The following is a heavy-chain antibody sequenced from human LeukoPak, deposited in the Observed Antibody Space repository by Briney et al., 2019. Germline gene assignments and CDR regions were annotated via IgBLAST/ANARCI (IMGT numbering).Heavy chain of an antibody. CDR3: ARDKDWANYYYYGMDV. V-gene: IGHV4-4*07. J-gene: IGHJ6*02. CDR1: GGSISSYY. Sequence: SETLSLTCTVSGGSISSYYWSWIRQPAGKGLEWIGRTYTSGSTNYNPSLKSRVTMSVDTSKNQFSLKLSSVTAADTAVYYCARDKDWANYYYYGMDVWGQGTTVTVSS. CDR2: TYTSGST. D-gene: IGHD3/OR15-3a*01.